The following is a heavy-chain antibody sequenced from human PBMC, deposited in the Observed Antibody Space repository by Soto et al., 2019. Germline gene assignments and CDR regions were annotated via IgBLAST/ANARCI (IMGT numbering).Heavy chain of an antibody. D-gene: IGHD1-7*01. V-gene: IGHV3-30*18. CDR3: AKDALELDIDYYYYYGMDV. Sequence: GGSLRLSCAASGFTFSSYGMHWVRQAPGKGLEWVAVISYDGSNKYYADSVKGRFTISRDNSKNTLYLQMNSLRAEDTAVYYCAKDALELDIDYYYYYGMDVWGQGTTVTVSS. CDR2: ISYDGSNK. J-gene: IGHJ6*02. CDR1: GFTFSSYG.